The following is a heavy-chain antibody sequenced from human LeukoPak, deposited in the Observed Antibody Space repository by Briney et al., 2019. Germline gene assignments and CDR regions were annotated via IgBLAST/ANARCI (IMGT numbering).Heavy chain of an antibody. CDR1: GFTFSSYS. J-gene: IGHJ4*02. D-gene: IGHD3-9*01. CDR2: ISTSGSTF. V-gene: IGHV3-48*02. Sequence: GGSLRLSCAASGFTFSSYSMNWVRQAPGKGLEWVSYISTSGSTFYYADSVKGLFSISRDNAENSLYLQMRSLRDEDTAVYYCARGYNAVTDYSFDYWGQGTLAVVSS. CDR3: ARGYNAVTDYSFDY.